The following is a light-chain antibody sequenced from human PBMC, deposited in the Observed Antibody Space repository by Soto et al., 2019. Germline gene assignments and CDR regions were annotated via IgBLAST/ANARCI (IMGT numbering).Light chain of an antibody. V-gene: IGKV1-5*01. CDR3: QQYNSYPRT. J-gene: IGKJ1*01. CDR2: DAS. Sequence: DIQMTQSPSTLSASVGDRVTINCRASQSKSSWLAWYQQKPWKAPKLLIYDASSLESGVPSRFSGSGSGTEFTLTISSLQPDDFATYYCQQYNSYPRTFGQGTKVDIK. CDR1: QSKSSW.